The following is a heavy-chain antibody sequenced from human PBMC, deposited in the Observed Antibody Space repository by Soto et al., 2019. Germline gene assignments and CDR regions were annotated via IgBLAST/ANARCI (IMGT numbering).Heavy chain of an antibody. CDR2: IDSDGSST. V-gene: IGHV3-74*01. J-gene: IGHJ6*02. CDR1: GFTFGSYW. CDR3: ARGRPYGMDV. Sequence: EVQLVESGGGLVQPGGSLRVSCAASGFTFGSYWMNWVRQAPGKGLVWVSRIDSDGSSTTYADSVKGRFTTSRDNAKNTLYLHMSSVRVEDTAVYYCARGRPYGMDVWGQGTTVTVSS.